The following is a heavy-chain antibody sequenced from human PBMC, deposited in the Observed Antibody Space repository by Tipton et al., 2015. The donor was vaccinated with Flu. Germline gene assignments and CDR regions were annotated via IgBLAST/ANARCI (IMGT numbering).Heavy chain of an antibody. V-gene: IGHV1-18*01. Sequence: QVQLVQSGAEVKKPGASVKVSCKASGYTFTSHGISWVRQAPGQGLEWMGWISVYNGDTKYAQKFQGRVTMTTDTSTNTAYVELKSLTSDDTAVYYCARVGPFNYDTSGLANYWGQGTQVTVSS. CDR2: ISVYNGDT. J-gene: IGHJ4*02. CDR1: GYTFTSHG. D-gene: IGHD3-22*01. CDR3: ARVGPFNYDTSGLANY.